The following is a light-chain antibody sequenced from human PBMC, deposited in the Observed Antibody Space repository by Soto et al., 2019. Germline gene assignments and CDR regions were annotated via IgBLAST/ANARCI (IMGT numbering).Light chain of an antibody. J-gene: IGKJ2*01. CDR2: GAS. Sequence: EIVMTQSPATLSVSPGERATLSCRASQSVSSNLAWYQQKPGQAPRLLIYGASTRATGIPARFSGSGSGTDLTLTISSLQSEDFAVYYCQQYNNWPSTFGQGTKLEIK. CDR1: QSVSSN. CDR3: QQYNNWPST. V-gene: IGKV3-15*01.